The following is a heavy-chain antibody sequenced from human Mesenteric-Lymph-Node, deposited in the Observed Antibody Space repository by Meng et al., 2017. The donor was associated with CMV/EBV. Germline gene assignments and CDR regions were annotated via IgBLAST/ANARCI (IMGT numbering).Heavy chain of an antibody. CDR1: GGTFSSYA. CDR3: ARGVYSGSYFYGMDV. V-gene: IGHV1-69*05. J-gene: IGHJ6*02. CDR2: IIPIFGTA. Sequence: SVKVSCKASGGTFSSYAISWVRQAPGQGLEWMGGIIPIFGTANYAQKFQGRVTITTDESTSTAYMELSSLRSEDTAVYYCARGVYSGSYFYGMDVWGQGTTVTV. D-gene: IGHD1-26*01.